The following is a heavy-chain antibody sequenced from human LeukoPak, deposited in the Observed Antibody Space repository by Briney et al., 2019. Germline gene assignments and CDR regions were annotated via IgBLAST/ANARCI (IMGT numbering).Heavy chain of an antibody. V-gene: IGHV3-66*01. CDR2: IYSGGST. D-gene: IGHD2-8*01. J-gene: IGHJ3*02. Sequence: GGSLRLSCAASGLTVSSNYMSWVRQVPGKGLEWVSIIYSGGSTYYADSVKGRFNISRDNSKNTLYLQMNGLRAEDTAIYYCTRDFHYGVFDIWGQGTMVTVSS. CDR3: TRDFHYGVFDI. CDR1: GLTVSSNY.